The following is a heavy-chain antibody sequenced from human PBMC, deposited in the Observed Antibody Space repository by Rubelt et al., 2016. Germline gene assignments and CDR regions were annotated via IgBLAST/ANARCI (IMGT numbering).Heavy chain of an antibody. V-gene: IGHV4-59*01. Sequence: TCTVSGGSISSYYWSWIRQPPGKGLEWIGYIYYSGSTNYNPSLKSRVTISVDTSKNQFSLKLSSVTAADTAVYYCAREVAVAGNFDYWGQGTLVTVSS. J-gene: IGHJ4*02. CDR3: AREVAVAGNFDY. CDR2: IYYSGST. D-gene: IGHD6-19*01. CDR1: GGSISSYY.